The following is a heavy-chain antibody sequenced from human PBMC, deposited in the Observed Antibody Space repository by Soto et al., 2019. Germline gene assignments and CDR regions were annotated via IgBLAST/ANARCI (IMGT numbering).Heavy chain of an antibody. Sequence: GGSLRLSCAASGFTFSNAWMSWVRQAPGKGLEWVGRIKSKTDGGTTDYAAPVKGRFTISRDDSKNTLYLQMNSLKTEDTAVYYCPADDYYYYYMDVWGKGTTVTVSS. CDR3: PADDYYYYYMDV. V-gene: IGHV3-15*01. J-gene: IGHJ6*03. CDR1: GFTFSNAW. CDR2: IKSKTDGGTT.